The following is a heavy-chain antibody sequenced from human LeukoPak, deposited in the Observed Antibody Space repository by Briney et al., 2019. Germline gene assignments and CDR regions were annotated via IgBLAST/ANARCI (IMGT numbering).Heavy chain of an antibody. D-gene: IGHD3-10*01. CDR3: ANSRGHGSGNL. J-gene: IGHJ5*02. V-gene: IGHV3-23*01. Sequence: GGSLRLSCAASGFTFSSYSMSWVRQAPGKGLEWVSGISGSGDRPYYADAVKGRFTISRDNSKNTVYLQMDSLRAEDTTVYYCANSRGHGSGNLWGQGTLVTVSS. CDR1: GFTFSSYS. CDR2: ISGSGDRP.